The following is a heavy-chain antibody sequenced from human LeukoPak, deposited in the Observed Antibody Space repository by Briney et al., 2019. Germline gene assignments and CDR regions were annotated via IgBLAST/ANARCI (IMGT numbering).Heavy chain of an antibody. J-gene: IGHJ5*02. CDR2: ISFDGST. Sequence: GGSLRLSCASSGFTFSDYWKHWVRQAPGKGLVWVSCISFDGSTTYADSVKGRFTISRDNAKNTVHLQMDSLTVEDTAVYYCAVSNWMYPWGQGTLVTVSS. CDR3: AVSNWMYP. V-gene: IGHV3-74*01. CDR1: GFTFSDYW.